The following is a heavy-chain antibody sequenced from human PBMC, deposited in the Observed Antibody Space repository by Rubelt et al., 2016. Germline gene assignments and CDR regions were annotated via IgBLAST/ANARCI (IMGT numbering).Heavy chain of an antibody. V-gene: IGHV4-34*01. CDR1: GGSFSGYY. CDR2: INHSGST. CDR3: ARHGLWSRNAIDY. J-gene: IGHJ4*02. D-gene: IGHD3-16*01. Sequence: QVQLQQWGAGLLKPSETLSLTCAVYGGSFSGYYWNWIRQPPGKGLEWIGEINHSGSTNYNPSLKSRVTISVDTSKNQFSLKRSSVTAAETAVYYCARHGLWSRNAIDYWGQGTLVTVSS.